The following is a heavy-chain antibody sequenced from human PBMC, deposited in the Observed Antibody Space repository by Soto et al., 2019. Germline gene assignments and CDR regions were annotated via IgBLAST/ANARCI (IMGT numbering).Heavy chain of an antibody. CDR2: IYYSGST. D-gene: IGHD6-19*01. J-gene: IGHJ4*02. CDR1: GGSISSYY. CDR3: ARPRRVEWLAPFDY. V-gene: IGHV4-59*08. Sequence: SETLSLTCTVSGGSISSYYWSWIRQPPGKGLEWIGYIYYSGSTNYNPSLKSRVTISVDTSKNQFSLKLSSVTAADTAVYYCARPRRVEWLAPFDYWGQGTLVTVS.